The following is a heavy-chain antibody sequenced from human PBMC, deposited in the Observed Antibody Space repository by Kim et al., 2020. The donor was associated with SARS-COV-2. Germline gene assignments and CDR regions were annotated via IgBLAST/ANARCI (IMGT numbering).Heavy chain of an antibody. J-gene: IGHJ6*02. CDR2: INHSGST. D-gene: IGHD3-10*01. Sequence: SETLSLTCAVYGGSFSGYYWSWIRQPPGKGLEWIGEINHSGSTNYNPSLKSRVTISVDTSKNQFSLKLSSVTAADTAVYYCARSNIWFGELTKLDFYYYYGMDVWGQGTTVTVSS. V-gene: IGHV4-34*01. CDR1: GGSFSGYY. CDR3: ARSNIWFGELTKLDFYYYYGMDV.